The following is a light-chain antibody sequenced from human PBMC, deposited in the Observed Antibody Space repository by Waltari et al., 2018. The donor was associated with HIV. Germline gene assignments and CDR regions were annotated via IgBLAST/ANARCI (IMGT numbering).Light chain of an antibody. CDR1: SSDVGGSKY. Sequence: QSALTQPPSASGSPGQSVTISCTGTSSDVGGSKYVSWYQQHPGKAPKLMIYEVNMRPAGVPDGFAGYKSANTASLTVSGLQADDEADYYCNSYAGSNNWVFGGGTKLTVL. V-gene: IGLV2-8*01. CDR2: EVN. J-gene: IGLJ3*02. CDR3: NSYAGSNNWV.